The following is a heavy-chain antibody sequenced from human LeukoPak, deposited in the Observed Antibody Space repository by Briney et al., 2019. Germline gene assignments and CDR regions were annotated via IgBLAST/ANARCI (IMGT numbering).Heavy chain of an antibody. CDR2: IRSEAYGGTT. CDR3: TRDRAMIAY. V-gene: IGHV3-49*04. J-gene: IGHJ4*02. CDR1: GFIFGDYD. Sequence: TGGSLRLSCTASGFIFGDYDISWVRQAPGKGLEWVGFIRSEAYGGTTEYAASVKGRFTISRDDSKSIAYLQMNSLKTEDTAEYYCTRDRAMIAYWGQGTLVTVSS. D-gene: IGHD3-22*01.